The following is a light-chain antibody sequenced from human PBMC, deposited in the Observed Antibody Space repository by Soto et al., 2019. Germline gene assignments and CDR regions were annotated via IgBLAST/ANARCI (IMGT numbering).Light chain of an antibody. Sequence: DVVMTPSPLSLPVTLGQPASISCRSSQSLAYSDGNTYLNWVQQRPGHSPRRLIYKVSNRDSGVPDRFGGSGSGTDFTLKISRVEAEDVGVYYCMQGTHWPPYTFGQGTKLEIK. J-gene: IGKJ2*01. CDR1: QSLAYSDGNTY. V-gene: IGKV2-30*01. CDR2: KVS. CDR3: MQGTHWPPYT.